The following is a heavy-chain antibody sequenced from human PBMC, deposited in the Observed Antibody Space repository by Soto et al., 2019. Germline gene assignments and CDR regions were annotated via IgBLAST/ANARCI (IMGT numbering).Heavy chain of an antibody. J-gene: IGHJ6*02. CDR1: GYTFTSFG. D-gene: IGHD6-6*01. V-gene: IGHV1-18*04. CDR2: ISGYNGDT. Sequence: QLHLVQSGAEVKKPGASVKVSCTASGYTFTSFGVSWVRQVPGQGLEWMGWISGYNGDTDYAQKFQGRVTMTTDRYTRTAYMEVRSLRSDDTAVYYCARDKPQQIVGYNYYYGMDVWGQGTTVTVSS. CDR3: ARDKPQQIVGYNYYYGMDV.